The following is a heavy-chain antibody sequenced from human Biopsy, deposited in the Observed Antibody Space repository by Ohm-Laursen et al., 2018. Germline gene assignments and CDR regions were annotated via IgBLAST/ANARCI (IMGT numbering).Heavy chain of an antibody. CDR3: ARAGVGSDGTDSYYYGMDV. D-gene: IGHD5-24*01. CDR2: ISPSGATT. J-gene: IGHJ6*02. CDR1: GHTFATYH. Sequence: EALVKVSCKASGHTFATYHIHWVRQAPGQGLEWMGVISPSGATTSFSQKFQGRITMTRDTSTGTVYMDLNSLGSEDTAVYYCARAGVGSDGTDSYYYGMDVWGPGTTVTVSS. V-gene: IGHV1-46*01.